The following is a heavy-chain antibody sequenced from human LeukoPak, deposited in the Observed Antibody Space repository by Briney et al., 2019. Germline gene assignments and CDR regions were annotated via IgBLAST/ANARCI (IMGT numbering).Heavy chain of an antibody. CDR3: AGGGDSSGYYLVDY. CDR2: IYYSGST. CDR1: GGSISSSSYY. J-gene: IGHJ4*02. D-gene: IGHD3-22*01. V-gene: IGHV4-61*05. Sequence: SETLSLTCTVSGGSISSSSYYWGWIRQPPGKGLEWIGYIYYSGSTNYNPSLKSRVTISVDTSKNQFSLKLSSVTAADTAVYYCAGGGDSSGYYLVDYWGQGTLVTVSS.